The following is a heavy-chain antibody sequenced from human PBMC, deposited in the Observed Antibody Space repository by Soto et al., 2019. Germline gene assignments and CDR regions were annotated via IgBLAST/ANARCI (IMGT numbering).Heavy chain of an antibody. J-gene: IGHJ6*02. D-gene: IGHD3-3*01. V-gene: IGHV4-34*01. Sequence: QVQLQQWGAGLLKPSETLSLTCAVYGGSFSGYYWSWIRQPPGKGLEWIGEINHSGSTNYNPSLKSRVTISVDTSKNQFSLKLSSVTAADTAVYYCARGPRGGITIFGVVIEINYGMDVWGQGTPVTVSS. CDR2: INHSGST. CDR1: GGSFSGYY. CDR3: ARGPRGGITIFGVVIEINYGMDV.